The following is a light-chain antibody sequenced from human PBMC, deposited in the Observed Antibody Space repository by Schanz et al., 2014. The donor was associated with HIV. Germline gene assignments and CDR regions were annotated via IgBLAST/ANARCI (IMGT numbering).Light chain of an antibody. V-gene: IGLV2-14*01. Sequence: QSVLTQPASVSGSPGQSITISCSGTSSDIGGSDYVSWYQQHPGRAPKLLIYEVTKRPSGVSNRFSGSKSGNTASLTISGLQAEDEADYYCSSYTRADTWVFGGGTKVTVL. J-gene: IGLJ3*02. CDR2: EVT. CDR3: SSYTRADTWV. CDR1: SSDIGGSDY.